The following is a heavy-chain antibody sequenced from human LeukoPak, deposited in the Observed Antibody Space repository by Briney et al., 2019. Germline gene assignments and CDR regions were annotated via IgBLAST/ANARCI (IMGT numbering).Heavy chain of an antibody. CDR2: INPDGSGK. CDR3: VRADTAVSDY. D-gene: IGHD4-23*01. V-gene: IGHV3-7*01. J-gene: IGHJ4*02. Sequence: GGSLRLSCVASGFGFSTFWMSWVRQAPGKGPEWVANINPDGSGKYHVDSVKGRITISRDNAKNSLYLQMNSLRAEDTAVYHCVRADTAVSDYWGQGTLVTVSS. CDR1: GFGFSTFW.